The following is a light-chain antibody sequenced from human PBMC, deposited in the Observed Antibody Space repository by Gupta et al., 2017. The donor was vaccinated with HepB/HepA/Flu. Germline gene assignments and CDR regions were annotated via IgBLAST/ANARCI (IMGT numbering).Light chain of an antibody. CDR3: QQSYSSPYT. J-gene: IGKJ2*01. CDR1: QSISNY. V-gene: IGKV1-39*01. Sequence: DVQMTQYPSSLSASVGDRVTITCRASQSISNYLNWYQQKPGKAPKLLVYGASSSQSGVPSSFSCSGSGTHFTLTISSLQPEDFATYFCQQSYSSPYTFGQGTKVEIK. CDR2: GAS.